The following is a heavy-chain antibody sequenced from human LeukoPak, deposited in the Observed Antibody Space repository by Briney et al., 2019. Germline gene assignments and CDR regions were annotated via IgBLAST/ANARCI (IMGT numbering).Heavy chain of an antibody. CDR1: GYSFTSYW. Sequence: GESLKISCKGSGYSFTSYWIGWVRQMPGKGLESMGIIYPGDSDTRYSPSFPGQVTLSADKSISTAYLQWSSLKASDTAMYYCASITSSAYPHSAEFFHHWGQGTLVTVSS. V-gene: IGHV5-51*01. CDR3: ASITSSAYPHSAEFFHH. CDR2: IYPGDSDT. J-gene: IGHJ1*01. D-gene: IGHD1-14*01.